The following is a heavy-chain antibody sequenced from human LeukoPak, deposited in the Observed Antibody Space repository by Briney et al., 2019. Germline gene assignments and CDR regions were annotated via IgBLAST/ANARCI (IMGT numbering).Heavy chain of an antibody. Sequence: SVKVSCKASGGTFSSYAISWVRQAPGQGLEWMGRIIPILGIANYAQKFQGRVTITADKSTSTAYMELSSLRSEDTAVYYCARDSGSSGWYGYWGQGTLVTVSS. D-gene: IGHD6-19*01. V-gene: IGHV1-69*04. CDR3: ARDSGSSGWYGY. CDR1: GGTFSSYA. J-gene: IGHJ4*02. CDR2: IIPILGIA.